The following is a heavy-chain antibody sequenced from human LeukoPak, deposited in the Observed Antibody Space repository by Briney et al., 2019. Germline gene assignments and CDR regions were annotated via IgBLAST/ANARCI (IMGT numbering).Heavy chain of an antibody. Sequence: SGTLSLTCAVSGGSISSSNWWSWVRQPPGKGLEWIGEIYHSGSTNYNPSLKSRVTISVDKSKNQFSLKLSSVTAADTAVYYCARRITMVRGVIAAFDIWGQGTMVTVSS. D-gene: IGHD3-10*01. CDR1: GGSISSSNW. V-gene: IGHV4-4*02. CDR2: IYHSGST. J-gene: IGHJ3*02. CDR3: ARRITMVRGVIAAFDI.